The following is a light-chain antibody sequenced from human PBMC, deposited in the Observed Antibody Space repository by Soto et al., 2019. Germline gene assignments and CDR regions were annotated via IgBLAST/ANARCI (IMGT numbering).Light chain of an antibody. Sequence: IQMTQSPPSLSASVGDRVTITCRASQRITTNLNWYQQKPGKAPKFLIYSASSLQSGVPSRFSGSGSGTDFTLTISSLQPEDFATYYCQHYNSYSEAFGQGTKVDI. J-gene: IGKJ1*01. CDR2: SAS. CDR1: QRITTN. CDR3: QHYNSYSEA. V-gene: IGKV1-39*01.